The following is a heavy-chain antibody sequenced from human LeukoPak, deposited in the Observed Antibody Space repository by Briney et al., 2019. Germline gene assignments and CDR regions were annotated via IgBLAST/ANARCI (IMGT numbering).Heavy chain of an antibody. CDR3: AREINTGIAVAGISY. J-gene: IGHJ4*02. CDR2: ISGSRT. Sequence: GGSLRLSCAASGFTFSSYAMSWVRQAPGKGLEWVSAISGSRTYYTDSVKGRFTISRDNSKNTLYLQMNSLRAEDTAVYYCAREINTGIAVAGISYWGQGTLVTVSS. D-gene: IGHD6-19*01. V-gene: IGHV3-23*01. CDR1: GFTFSSYA.